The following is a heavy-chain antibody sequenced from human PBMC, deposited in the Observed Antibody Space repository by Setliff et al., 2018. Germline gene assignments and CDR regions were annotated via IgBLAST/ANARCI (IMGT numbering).Heavy chain of an antibody. CDR3: ASWGTVTLFDY. V-gene: IGHV4-59*08. J-gene: IGHJ4*02. Sequence: PSETLSLTCTVSGGSISSHYWSWIRQPPGKRLEWIGYIYYSGSTNYNPSLESRVTISVDTSKDQFSLKLSSVTAADTAVYYCASWGTVTLFDYWGQGTLVTVSS. CDR2: IYYSGST. CDR1: GGSISSHY. D-gene: IGHD4-4*01.